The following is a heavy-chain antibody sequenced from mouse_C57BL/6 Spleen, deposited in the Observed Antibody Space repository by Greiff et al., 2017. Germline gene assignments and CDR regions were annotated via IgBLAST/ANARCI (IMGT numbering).Heavy chain of an antibody. CDR2: IDPSDSYT. D-gene: IGHD2-3*01. V-gene: IGHV1-69*01. CDR3: ASAGDGYYVWYFEV. J-gene: IGHJ1*03. Sequence: VQLQQPGAELVMPGASVKLSCKASGYTFTSYWMHWVKQRPGQGLEWIGEIDPSDSYTNYNQKFKGKSTLTVDKSSSTAYMQLSSLTSEDSAVYYCASAGDGYYVWYFEVWGTGTTVTVSS. CDR1: GYTFTSYW.